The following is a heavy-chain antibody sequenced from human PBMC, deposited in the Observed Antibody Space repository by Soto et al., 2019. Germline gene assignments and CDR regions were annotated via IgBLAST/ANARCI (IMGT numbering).Heavy chain of an antibody. Sequence: PSETLSLTCTVSGGSISSVGYYWNWIRQHPGKDLEWVGYISYSGITHHNPSLKSRLFISVDTSKNQFSLKLTSVTAADTAMYYCARPKTIGAEAGKGWCDPWGQATLVTVSS. CDR3: ARPKTIGAEAGKGWCDP. V-gene: IGHV4-31*03. J-gene: IGHJ5*02. CDR1: GGSISSVGYY. CDR2: ISYSGIT. D-gene: IGHD6-13*01.